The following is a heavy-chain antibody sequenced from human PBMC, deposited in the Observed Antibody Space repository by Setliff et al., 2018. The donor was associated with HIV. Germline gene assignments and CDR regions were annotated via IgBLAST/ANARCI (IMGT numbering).Heavy chain of an antibody. CDR3: ARQTWEYYDTLTGYYRSPKNFDS. J-gene: IGHJ4*02. V-gene: IGHV4-39*01. D-gene: IGHD3-9*01. CDR1: GGSINRSNYY. CDR2: ISYTGST. Sequence: SETLSLTCTVPGGSINRSNYYWGWIRQPPGKGLEWIGTISYTGSTYYDPSLKSLVTISLDTSKNQFFMKLSSVTAPDTAIYYCARQTWEYYDTLTGYYRSPKNFDSWGQGTLVTVSS.